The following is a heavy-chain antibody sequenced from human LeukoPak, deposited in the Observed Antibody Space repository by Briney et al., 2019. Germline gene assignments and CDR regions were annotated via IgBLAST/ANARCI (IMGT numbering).Heavy chain of an antibody. CDR3: ARLKYVGGNSLSTYSYYGMDV. Sequence: PSETLSLTCTVSGGSISSGGYYWSWIRQPPGKGLERIGYIYHSGSTYYNPSLKSRVTISVDTSKNQFSLKLSSVTAADTAVYYCARLKYVGGNSLSTYSYYGMDVWGQGTTVTVSS. CDR2: IYHSGST. D-gene: IGHD4-23*01. V-gene: IGHV4-30-2*01. J-gene: IGHJ6*02. CDR1: GGSISSGGYY.